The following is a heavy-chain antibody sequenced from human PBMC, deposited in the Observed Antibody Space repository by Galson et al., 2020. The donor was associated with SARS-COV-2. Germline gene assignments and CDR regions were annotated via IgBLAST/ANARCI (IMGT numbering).Heavy chain of an antibody. D-gene: IGHD1-26*01. J-gene: IGHJ4*02. CDR3: AREGGSGIVAAPVDY. CDR1: GFTFSHCA. V-gene: IGHV3-33*01. CDR2: IWYDGRNK. Sequence: PGGSLRLSCAVSGFTFSHCAMHWVRQAPGKGLEWVAVIWYDGRNKYYADSVKGRFTISRDNSKNTLYLQMNSLRAEDTAVYYCAREGGSGIVAAPVDYWGQGTLVTVSS.